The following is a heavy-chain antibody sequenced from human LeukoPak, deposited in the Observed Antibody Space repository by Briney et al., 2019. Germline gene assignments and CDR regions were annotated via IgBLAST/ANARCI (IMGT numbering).Heavy chain of an antibody. V-gene: IGHV4-4*02. CDR2: IYHSGRT. CDR3: ARVQFSSGSLDY. J-gene: IGHJ4*02. Sequence: SGTLSLTCTVSGVSISSSTWWSWVRQPPGKGLEWIGEIYHSGRTNFNPSLKSRVTISVDKSKNQFSLRLNSVTAADTAVYYCARVQFSSGSLDYWGQGTLVTVSS. D-gene: IGHD6-19*01. CDR1: GVSISSSTW.